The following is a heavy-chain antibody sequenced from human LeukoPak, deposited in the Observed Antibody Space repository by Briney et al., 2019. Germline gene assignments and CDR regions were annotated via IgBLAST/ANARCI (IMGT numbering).Heavy chain of an antibody. D-gene: IGHD1-7*01. CDR1: GFTFTSYW. Sequence: GGSLRLSCAASGFTFTSYWIHWVRQAPGKGLVWVSRIKGDESSTNYADSVKGRFTISRDNSKNTLYLQMNSLRAEDTALYYCAKDRQLTGTTANFDYWGQGTLVTVSS. CDR3: AKDRQLTGTTANFDY. V-gene: IGHV3-74*01. J-gene: IGHJ4*02. CDR2: IKGDESST.